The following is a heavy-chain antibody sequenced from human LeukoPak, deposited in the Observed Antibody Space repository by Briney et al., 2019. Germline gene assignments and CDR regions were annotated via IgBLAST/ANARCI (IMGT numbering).Heavy chain of an antibody. CDR1: GFTSGDYA. CDR2: IRSKAYGGTT. CDR3: TREPLNTYYYDSSGYYYSWFDY. V-gene: IGHV3-49*04. Sequence: GGSLRLSCTASGFTSGDYAMSWVRQAPGKGLEWVGFIRSKAYGGTTEYAASVKGRFTISRDDSKSIAYLQMNSLKTEDTAVYYCTREPLNTYYYDSSGYYYSWFDYWGQGTLVTVSS. D-gene: IGHD3-22*01. J-gene: IGHJ4*02.